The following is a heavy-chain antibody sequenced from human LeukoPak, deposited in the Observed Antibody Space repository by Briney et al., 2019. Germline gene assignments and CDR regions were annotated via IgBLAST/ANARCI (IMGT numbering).Heavy chain of an antibody. Sequence: GGSLRLSCAASGLGFSSFGFNWIRQAPGKGLEWVSSITPTTSYIYYADSVRGRFTISRENAKNSLCLQMNSLRAEDTAVYYCARLRRTSDSSGYYYYYDYWGQGTLVTVSS. CDR3: ARLRRTSDSSGYYYYYDY. V-gene: IGHV3-21*01. J-gene: IGHJ4*02. CDR1: GLGFSSFG. CDR2: ITPTTSYI. D-gene: IGHD3-22*01.